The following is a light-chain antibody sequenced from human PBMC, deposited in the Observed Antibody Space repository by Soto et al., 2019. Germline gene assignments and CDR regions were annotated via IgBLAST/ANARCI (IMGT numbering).Light chain of an antibody. J-gene: IGKJ2*02. CDR1: QSVSTK. CDR2: RSS. V-gene: IGKV3-15*01. CDR3: LQYTTWPCT. Sequence: EIVMTQSPVTLSVSPGERGTLSCRASQSVSTKLLWYQQTPGQAPRLLIYRSSTRAPGIPARFSGGGSGTDLSLTISSLQSEDFAVYYCLQYTTWPCTFGQGTRVEI.